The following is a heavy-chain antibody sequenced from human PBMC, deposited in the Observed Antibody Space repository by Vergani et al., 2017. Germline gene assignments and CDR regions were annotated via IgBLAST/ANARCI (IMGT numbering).Heavy chain of an antibody. CDR1: GGTFSSYA. V-gene: IGHV1-69*04. Sequence: QVQLVQSGAEVKKPGSSVKVSCKASGGTFSSYAISWVRQAPGQGLEWMGRIIPILGIANYAQKFQGRVTITADKSTSTAYMELSSLRSEDTAVYYCASRGVVLMVYADDAFDIWGQGTMVTVSS. CDR3: ASRGVVLMVYADDAFDI. D-gene: IGHD2-8*01. CDR2: IIPILGIA. J-gene: IGHJ3*02.